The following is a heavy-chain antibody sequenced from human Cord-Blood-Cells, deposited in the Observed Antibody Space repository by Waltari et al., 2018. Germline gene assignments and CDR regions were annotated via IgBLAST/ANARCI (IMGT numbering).Heavy chain of an antibody. V-gene: IGHV3-21*01. CDR1: GFTFSSYS. Sequence: EVQLVESGGGLVEPEGSLRLSCAASGFTFSSYSMNWVRQAPGMGLEWVSSISSSSSYIYYADSGKGRFTISRDNAKNSLYLQMNSLRAEDTAVYYCARDGTPGEWELLKWFDPWGQGTLVTVSS. D-gene: IGHD1-26*01. CDR2: ISSSSSYI. J-gene: IGHJ5*02. CDR3: ARDGTPGEWELLKWFDP.